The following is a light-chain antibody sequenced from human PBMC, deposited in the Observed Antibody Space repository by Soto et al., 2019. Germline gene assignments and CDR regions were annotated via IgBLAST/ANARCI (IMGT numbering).Light chain of an antibody. J-gene: IGKJ3*01. V-gene: IGKV3-20*01. Sequence: EIVLTQSPGTLSLSPGERATLSCRASQTISSSVLAWYQQKPGQAPRLLIYRASRTAPGIPDRFSGSGSWTDFTLTISRLEPEDFAVYYCHQFGSAPLDTFGPGTKVEIK. CDR3: HQFGSAPLDT. CDR1: QTISSSV. CDR2: RAS.